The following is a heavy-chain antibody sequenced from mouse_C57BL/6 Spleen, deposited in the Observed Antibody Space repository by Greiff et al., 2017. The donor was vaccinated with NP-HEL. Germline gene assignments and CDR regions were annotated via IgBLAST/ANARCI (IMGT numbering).Heavy chain of an antibody. CDR3: AREDYGSSLYFDY. J-gene: IGHJ2*01. D-gene: IGHD1-1*01. Sequence: QVQLQQPGAELVRPGTPVKLSCKASGYTFTSYWMHWVKQRPGQGLEWIGVIDPSDSYTNYNQKFKGKATLTVDTSSSTAYMQLSSLTSEDSAVYYCAREDYGSSLYFDYWGQGTTLTVSS. CDR1: GYTFTSYW. V-gene: IGHV1-59*01. CDR2: IDPSDSYT.